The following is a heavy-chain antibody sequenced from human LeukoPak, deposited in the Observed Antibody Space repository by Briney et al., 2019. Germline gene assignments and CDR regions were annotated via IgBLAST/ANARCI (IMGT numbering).Heavy chain of an antibody. Sequence: ASVKVSCKASGYTFSNYGITWVRQAPGQGLEWMGWISAYNGNTNHAQNLQGRVTMTRDTSTSTAYMELRSLRSDDTAVYYCARDGGWQWLVSGGAFDIWGQGTMVTVSS. D-gene: IGHD6-19*01. CDR3: ARDGGWQWLVSGGAFDI. CDR1: GYTFSNYG. CDR2: ISAYNGNT. J-gene: IGHJ3*02. V-gene: IGHV1-18*01.